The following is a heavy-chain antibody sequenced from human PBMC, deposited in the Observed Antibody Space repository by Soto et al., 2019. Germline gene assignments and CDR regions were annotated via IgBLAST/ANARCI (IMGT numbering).Heavy chain of an antibody. J-gene: IGHJ4*02. V-gene: IGHV3-30-3*01. CDR2: ISYDGSNK. D-gene: IGHD6-19*01. CDR1: GFTFSSYA. Sequence: QVQLVESGGGVVQSGRSLRLSCAASGFTFSSYAMHWVRQAPGKGLEWVAVISYDGSNKYYADSVKGRFTISRDNSKNTLYLQMNSLRAEDTAVYYCARDYASSGWCFDYWGQGTLVTVSS. CDR3: ARDYASSGWCFDY.